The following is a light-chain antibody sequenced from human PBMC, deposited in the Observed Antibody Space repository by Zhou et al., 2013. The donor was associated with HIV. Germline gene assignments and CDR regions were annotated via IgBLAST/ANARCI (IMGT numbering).Light chain of an antibody. CDR3: HQYGSSPWT. Sequence: EVVMTQSPAILSVSPGERATLSCRASQSVSSNVAWYQQNAGPTPRLLIYSTSTRATGVPARFSGSGSGTEFTLTISRLEPEDFAVYYCHQYGSSPWTFGQGTKVEIK. CDR1: QSVSSN. CDR2: STS. J-gene: IGKJ1*01. V-gene: IGKV3-15*01.